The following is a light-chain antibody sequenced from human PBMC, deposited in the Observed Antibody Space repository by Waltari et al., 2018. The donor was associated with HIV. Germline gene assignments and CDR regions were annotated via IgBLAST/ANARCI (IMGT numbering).Light chain of an antibody. Sequence: SELTQDPAVSVALGQTVRITCQGDSLRNYYATWYQQKPGQAPVLFIYGKNNRPSGIPDRFSGSSSGNTASLTITATQADDEADYYCNSWDTNPEGVVFGGGTKLTVL. CDR1: SLRNYY. CDR2: GKN. CDR3: NSWDTNPEGVV. J-gene: IGLJ3*02. V-gene: IGLV3-19*01.